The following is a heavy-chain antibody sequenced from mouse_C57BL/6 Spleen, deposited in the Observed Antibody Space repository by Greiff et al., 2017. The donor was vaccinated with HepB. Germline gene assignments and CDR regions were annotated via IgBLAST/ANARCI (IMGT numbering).Heavy chain of an antibody. CDR2: INPGSGGT. V-gene: IGHV1-54*01. J-gene: IGHJ4*01. CDR3: ARFDFPY. CDR1: GYAFTNYL. D-gene: IGHD2-4*01. Sequence: VQRVESGAELVRPGTSVKVSCKASGYAFTNYLIEWVKQRPGQGLEWIGVINPGSGGTNYNEKFKGKATLTADKSSSTAYMQLSSLASEDSAVYFGARFDFPYWGQGTSVTVSS.